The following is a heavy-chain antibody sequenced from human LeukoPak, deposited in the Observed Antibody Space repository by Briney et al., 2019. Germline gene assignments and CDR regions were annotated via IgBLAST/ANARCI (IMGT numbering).Heavy chain of an antibody. CDR2: IIQDGSGK. Sequence: GGSLRLSCAASGFTFSQYCMTWVRQAPGKGLEWVAEIIQDGSGKYYGDSVKGRFTISRDNAKNSVYLQMNSLRAEDTAVYYCATSDYYDSGRGGVSPSDHWGQGTLVTVSS. J-gene: IGHJ4*02. V-gene: IGHV3-7*01. CDR1: GFTFSQYC. D-gene: IGHD3-10*01. CDR3: ATSDYYDSGRGGVSPSDH.